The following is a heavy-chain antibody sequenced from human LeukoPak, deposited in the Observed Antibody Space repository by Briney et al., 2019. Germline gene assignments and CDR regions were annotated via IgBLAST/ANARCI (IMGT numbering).Heavy chain of an antibody. V-gene: IGHV4-39*07. CDR2: IYYSGST. J-gene: IGHJ4*02. CDR3: ARDRGPAGLDY. CDR1: GGSISSSSYY. Sequence: PSETLSLTCTVSGGSISSSSYYWGWIRQPPGKGLEWIGSIYYSGSTYYNPSLKSRVTISVDTSKNQFSLKLSSVTAADTAVYYCARDRGPAGLDYWGQGTLVTVSS.